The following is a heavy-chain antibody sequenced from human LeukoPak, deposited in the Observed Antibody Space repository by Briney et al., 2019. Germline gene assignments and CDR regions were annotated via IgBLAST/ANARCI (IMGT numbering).Heavy chain of an antibody. J-gene: IGHJ4*02. Sequence: SVKVSCKASGGTFSSYAISWVRQAPGQGLEWMGRIIPILGIANYAQKFQGRVTMTEDTSTDTAYMELSSLRSEDTAVYYCATSPYYYDSSGTDYWGQGTLVTVSS. D-gene: IGHD3-22*01. V-gene: IGHV1-69*04. CDR1: GGTFSSYA. CDR3: ATSPYYYDSSGTDY. CDR2: IIPILGIA.